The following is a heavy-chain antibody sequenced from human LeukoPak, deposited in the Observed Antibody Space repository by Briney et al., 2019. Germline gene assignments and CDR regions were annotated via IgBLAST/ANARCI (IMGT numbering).Heavy chain of an antibody. CDR2: INPNSGGT. CDR3: ARGAKRYCGGDCYHPDFDY. Sequence: ASVKVSCKASGYTFTGYYMHWVRQAPGQGLEWMGWINPNSGGTNYAQKFQGWVTMTRDTSISTAYMELSRLRFDDTAVYYCARGAKRYCGGDCYHPDFDYWGQGTLVTVSS. J-gene: IGHJ4*02. V-gene: IGHV1-2*04. CDR1: GYTFTGYY. D-gene: IGHD2-21*02.